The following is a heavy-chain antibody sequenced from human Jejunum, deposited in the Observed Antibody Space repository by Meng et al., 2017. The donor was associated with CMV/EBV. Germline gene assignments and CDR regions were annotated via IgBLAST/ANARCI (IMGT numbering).Heavy chain of an antibody. CDR3: ARVGAYCGGDCYHPR. V-gene: IGHV4-4*02. D-gene: IGHD2-21*02. J-gene: IGHJ4*02. Sequence: GQLQESGPGLVEQSGTLSLTCAVSGGSLSSRNWWSWVRQPPGKGLEWIGEIYHSGSTNYNPSLKSRVTISVDESKNQFSLRLSSVTAADTAVYYCARVGAYCGGDCYHPRWGQGTLVTVSS. CDR1: GGSLSSRNW. CDR2: IYHSGST.